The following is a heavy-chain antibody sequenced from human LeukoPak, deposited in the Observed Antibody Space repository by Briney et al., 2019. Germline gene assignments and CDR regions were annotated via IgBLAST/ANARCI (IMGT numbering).Heavy chain of an antibody. Sequence: PSETLSLTCTVSGGSISSYYWSWIRQPPGKGLEWIGYIYYSGSTNYNPSLKSRVTISVDTSKNQFSLKLNSVTAADTAVYYCASITMVRGVIITGFDYWGQGTLVTVSS. D-gene: IGHD3-10*01. CDR1: GGSISSYY. CDR3: ASITMVRGVIITGFDY. CDR2: IYYSGST. J-gene: IGHJ4*02. V-gene: IGHV4-59*01.